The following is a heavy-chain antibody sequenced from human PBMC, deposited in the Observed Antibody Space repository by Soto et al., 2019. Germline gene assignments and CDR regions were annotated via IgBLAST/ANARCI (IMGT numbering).Heavy chain of an antibody. CDR3: AISAPWSGEDY. CDR1: GFTVSSNY. CDR2: IYSGGST. J-gene: IGHJ4*02. V-gene: IGHV3-66*01. D-gene: IGHD3-3*01. Sequence: SLRLSCAASGFTVSSNYMSWVRQAPGKGLEWVSVIYSGGSTYYADSVKGRFTISRDNSKNTLYLQMNSLRAEDTAVYYCAISAPWSGEDYWGQGTLVTVSS.